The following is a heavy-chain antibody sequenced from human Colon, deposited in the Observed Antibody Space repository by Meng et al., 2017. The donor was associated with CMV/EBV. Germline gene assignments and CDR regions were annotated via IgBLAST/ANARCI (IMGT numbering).Heavy chain of an antibody. V-gene: IGHV3-73*01. Sequence: KVSCAASGFTFSGSAMHWVRQASGKGLEWVGRIRSKANSYATAYAASVKGRFTISRDDSKNTAYLQMNSLKTEDTAVYYCTRPDFPCSGTSCSPLGGYGMDVWGQGTTVTVSS. CDR1: GFTFSGSA. CDR3: TRPDFPCSGTSCSPLGGYGMDV. CDR2: IRSKANSYAT. J-gene: IGHJ6*02. D-gene: IGHD2-2*01.